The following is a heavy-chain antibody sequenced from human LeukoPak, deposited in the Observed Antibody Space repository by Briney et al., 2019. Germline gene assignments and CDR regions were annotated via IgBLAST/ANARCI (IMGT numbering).Heavy chain of an antibody. D-gene: IGHD3-3*01. CDR3: ARFLATWDYYYMDV. V-gene: IGHV3-48*01. CDR2: IGGSGSFI. Sequence: EGSLRLSCAASGFTFRTYSMNWVRQAPGKGLEWVSHIGGSGSFIYYADSVKGRFTISRDNAENSVYLQMNSLRVEDTAVYYCARFLATWDYYYMDVWGKGTTVTVSS. J-gene: IGHJ6*03. CDR1: GFTFRTYS.